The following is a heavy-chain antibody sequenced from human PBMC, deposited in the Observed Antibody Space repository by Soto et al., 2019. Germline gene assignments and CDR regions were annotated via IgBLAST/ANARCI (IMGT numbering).Heavy chain of an antibody. CDR3: ARDNPIFGVDRGYYYYYMDV. J-gene: IGHJ6*03. D-gene: IGHD3-3*01. CDR2: ISAYNGNT. CDR1: GYTFTSYG. Sequence: QVQLVQSGAEVKKPGASVKVSCKASGYTFTSYGISWVRQAPGQGLEWMGWISAYNGNTNYALKLQGRVNMTTDTSTSRAYMELRSLRSDDTAGYYCARDNPIFGVDRGYYYYYMDVWGKGTTVTVSS. V-gene: IGHV1-18*01.